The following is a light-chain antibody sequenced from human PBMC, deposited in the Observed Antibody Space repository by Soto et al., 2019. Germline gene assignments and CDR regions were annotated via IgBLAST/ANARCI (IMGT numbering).Light chain of an antibody. CDR1: QSITTY. V-gene: IGKV1-39*01. J-gene: IGKJ1*01. Sequence: IQMTQSPSSLSASVGDRSTITCRASQSITTYLNWYQQKPGKAPKLLIYDASSVVSEVPSRCSCSGSWTDFTLTIGSLQPEDFATYYCQQSRAFGQGTKADI. CDR2: DAS. CDR3: QQSRA.